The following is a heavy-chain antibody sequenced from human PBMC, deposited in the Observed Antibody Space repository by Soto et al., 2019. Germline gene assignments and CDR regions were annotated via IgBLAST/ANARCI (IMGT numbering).Heavy chain of an antibody. V-gene: IGHV3-21*01. CDR2: ISSSSSYI. D-gene: IGHD6-19*01. Sequence: EVQLVESGGGLVKAGGSLRLSCAASGFTFSSYSMNWVRQAPGKGLEWVSSISSSSSYIYYADSVKGRFTISRDNAKNALYLQMNSLRAEDTAVYYCARDLWLHPLYYYYGMDVWGQGTTVIVSS. J-gene: IGHJ6*02. CDR3: ARDLWLHPLYYYYGMDV. CDR1: GFTFSSYS.